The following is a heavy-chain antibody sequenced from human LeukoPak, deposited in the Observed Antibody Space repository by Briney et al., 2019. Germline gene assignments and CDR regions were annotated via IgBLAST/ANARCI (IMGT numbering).Heavy chain of an antibody. J-gene: IGHJ4*02. CDR3: ARSQFGY. Sequence: GGSLRLSCATSGFAFSSYWMLWVRQAPGKGLVWVSRSGDGSTTTYADSVKGRFTISRDNTKNILYLEMNSLRAEDTAIYYCARSQFGYWGQGILVTVSS. CDR1: GFAFSSYW. CDR2: SGDGSTT. V-gene: IGHV3-74*01. D-gene: IGHD3-22*01.